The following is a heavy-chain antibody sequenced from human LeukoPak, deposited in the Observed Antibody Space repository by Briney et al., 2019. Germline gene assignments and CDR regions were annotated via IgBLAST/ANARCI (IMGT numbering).Heavy chain of an antibody. J-gene: IGHJ4*02. CDR3: AREDQQHCSGGSCYNY. V-gene: IGHV1-69*01. CDR2: IIPIFGTA. D-gene: IGHD2-15*01. CDR1: GGTFSSYA. Sequence: SVKVSCKASGGTFSSYAISWVRQAPGQGLEWMGGIIPIFGTANYAQKFQGRVTITADESTSTAYMELSSLRSEDTAVYYCAREDQQHCSGGSCYNYWGQGTLVTVSS.